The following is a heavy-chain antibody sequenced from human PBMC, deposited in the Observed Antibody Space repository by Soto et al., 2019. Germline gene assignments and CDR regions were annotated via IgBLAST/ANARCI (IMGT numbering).Heavy chain of an antibody. V-gene: IGHV3-7*03. CDR3: AREVVILSGYYYYGMDV. CDR2: IKQDGSEK. J-gene: IGHJ6*02. Sequence: GGSLRLSCAASGFTFSSYWMSWVRQAPGKGLEWVANIKQDGSEKYYVDSVKGRFTISRDNAKNSLYLQMNSLRAEDTAVYYCAREVVILSGYYYYGMDVWGQGTTVTVSS. CDR1: GFTFSSYW. D-gene: IGHD3-22*01.